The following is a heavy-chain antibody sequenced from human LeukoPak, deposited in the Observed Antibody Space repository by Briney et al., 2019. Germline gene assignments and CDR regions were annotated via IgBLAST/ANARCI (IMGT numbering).Heavy chain of an antibody. V-gene: IGHV3-33*01. CDR1: GFTFSSYG. CDR3: ARVDGSGYKPMDY. Sequence: SGGSLRLSCVASGFTFSSYGMHWVRQAPGKGLGWVAIIWFDGSNKDYADSVKGRFTISRDNSKKTLYLQMNSLRVEDTAVYYCARVDGSGYKPMDYWGEGTLVTVSS. CDR2: IWFDGSNK. J-gene: IGHJ4*02. D-gene: IGHD3-22*01.